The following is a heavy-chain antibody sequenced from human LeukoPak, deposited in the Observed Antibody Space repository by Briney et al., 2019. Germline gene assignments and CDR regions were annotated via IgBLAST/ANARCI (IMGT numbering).Heavy chain of an antibody. CDR1: GFTLSDYY. CDR2: ISSNSPYT. Sequence: PGRSLRLSCAASGFTLSDYYMSWIRQSPGKGLEWISYISSNSPYTSYADSVEGRFTVSRDNAKNSLQLQMNSLTAEDTAVYYCARGPRASLHAFDIWGQGTMVSVSS. CDR3: ARGPRASLHAFDI. V-gene: IGHV3-11*06. J-gene: IGHJ3*02. D-gene: IGHD1-14*01.